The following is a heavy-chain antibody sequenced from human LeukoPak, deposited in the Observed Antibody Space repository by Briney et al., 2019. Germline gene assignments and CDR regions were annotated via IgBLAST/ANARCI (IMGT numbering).Heavy chain of an antibody. J-gene: IGHJ4*02. D-gene: IGHD6-19*01. V-gene: IGHV3-21*01. CDR1: GFTFSSYS. Sequence: GGSLRLSCAASGFTFSSYSMNWVRQAPGKGLGWVSSISSSSSYIYYADSVKGRFTISRDNAKNSLYLQMNSLESEDTAVYYCAKDRWGAVASFDYWGQGTLVTVSS. CDR2: ISSSSSYI. CDR3: AKDRWGAVASFDY.